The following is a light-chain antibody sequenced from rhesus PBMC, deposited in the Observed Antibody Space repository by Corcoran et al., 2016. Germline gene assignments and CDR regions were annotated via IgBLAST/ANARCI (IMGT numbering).Light chain of an antibody. CDR1: QSVGSS. J-gene: IGKJ3*01. CDR3: QKYSRSPFT. V-gene: IGKV3-53*01. Sequence: QVILTQSPATLSLSPGERATLSCRASQSVGSSLAWYQQTPGQAPGRLIYGASSRTKGIPDRFSGSGSGTEVTRTISSLEPEDFAVYYCQKYSRSPFTFGPGTKLDIK. CDR2: GAS.